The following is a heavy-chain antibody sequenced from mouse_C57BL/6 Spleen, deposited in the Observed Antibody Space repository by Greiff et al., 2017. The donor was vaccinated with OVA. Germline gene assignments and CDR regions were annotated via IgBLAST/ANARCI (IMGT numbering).Heavy chain of an antibody. D-gene: IGHD3-2*02. J-gene: IGHJ3*01. Sequence: QVQLKQSGAELVRPGASVTLSCKASGYTFTDYEMHWVKQTPVHGLEWIGAIDPETGGTAYNQKFKGKAILTADKSSSTAYMELRSLTSEDSAVYYCTREGDSSGYVFAYWGQGTLVTVSA. CDR3: TREGDSSGYVFAY. CDR2: IDPETGGT. CDR1: GYTFTDYE. V-gene: IGHV1-15*01.